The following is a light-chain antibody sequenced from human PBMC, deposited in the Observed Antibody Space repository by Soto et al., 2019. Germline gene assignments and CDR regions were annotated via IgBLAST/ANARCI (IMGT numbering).Light chain of an antibody. J-gene: IGKJ2*01. Sequence: EIVLTQSPGTLSLSPGERATLSCRASQSVNSNYLAWYRQKPGQTPRLLIYGASSRATGIPDRFSGSGSGTDFTLTISRLEPEDSAVYYCQQYGSSPYTFGQGTKLEIK. CDR3: QQYGSSPYT. CDR2: GAS. V-gene: IGKV3-20*01. CDR1: QSVNSNY.